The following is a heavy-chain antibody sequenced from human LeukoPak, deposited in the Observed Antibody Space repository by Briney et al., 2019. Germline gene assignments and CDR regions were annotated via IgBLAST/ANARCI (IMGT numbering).Heavy chain of an antibody. CDR2: ITGSSDSI. V-gene: IGHV3-21*01. CDR1: DFPFRVYT. D-gene: IGHD1-7*01. Sequence: PGGSLRLSCAASDFPFRVYTMNWVRQAPGKGLGWIASITGSSDSIYYADSVRGRFTISRDNAKNSVFLQMTTVRGDDTGVYYCARDGNYISHVIDYWGQGTLVIVSS. CDR3: ARDGNYISHVIDY. J-gene: IGHJ4*02.